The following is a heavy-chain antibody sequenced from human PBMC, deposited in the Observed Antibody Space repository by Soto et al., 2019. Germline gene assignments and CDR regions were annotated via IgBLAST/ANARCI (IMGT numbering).Heavy chain of an antibody. CDR3: TKDLRPDGVWDFDY. Sequence: GGSLRLSCAASGFTFSSYTMTWVRQAPGKGLEWVSGINSGGRTYYADSVKGRFTISRDDSKNTLYLQIISLRAEDTAVYYCTKDLRPDGVWDFDYWGQGTLVTVSS. J-gene: IGHJ4*02. CDR2: INSGGRT. V-gene: IGHV3-23*01. D-gene: IGHD4-17*01. CDR1: GFTFSSYT.